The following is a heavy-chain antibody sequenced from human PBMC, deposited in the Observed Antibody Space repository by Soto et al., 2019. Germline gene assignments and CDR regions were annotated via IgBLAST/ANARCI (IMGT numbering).Heavy chain of an antibody. CDR3: ATDRFLEWLPHLYGMNV. D-gene: IGHD3-3*01. CDR2: IKSKTDGGTT. CDR1: GFTFSNAW. J-gene: IGHJ6*02. Sequence: PGGSLRLSCAASGFTFSNAWMNWVRQAPGKGLEWVGRIKSKTDGGTTDYAAPVKGRFIISRDDSKNTVYLQLNSLKAEDTAVYYCATDRFLEWLPHLYGMNVWGQGTTVTVSS. V-gene: IGHV3-15*07.